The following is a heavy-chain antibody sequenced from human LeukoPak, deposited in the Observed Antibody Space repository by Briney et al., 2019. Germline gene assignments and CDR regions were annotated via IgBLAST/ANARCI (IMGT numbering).Heavy chain of an antibody. CDR1: GFTFSTYS. CDR2: ISSSSTYI. J-gene: IGHJ3*02. Sequence: GGSLRLSCAAAGFTFSTYSMNWVRQAPGKGLEWVSSISSSSTYIHYADSVKGRFTISRDDAKNSLYLQMNSLRAEDTAVYYCARDHEQVVQLDAFDIWGQGTMVTVSS. CDR3: ARDHEQVVQLDAFDI. V-gene: IGHV3-21*01. D-gene: IGHD1-1*01.